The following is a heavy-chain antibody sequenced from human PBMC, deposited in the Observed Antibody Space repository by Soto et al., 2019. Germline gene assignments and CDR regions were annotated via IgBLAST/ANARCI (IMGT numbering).Heavy chain of an antibody. J-gene: IGHJ5*02. V-gene: IGHV1-2*02. CDR2: INPNSGGT. Sequence: GASVKVSCKASGYTFTDYYMHWVRQAPGQGLEWMGWINPNSGGTNYAQKFQGRVTMTRDTSISTAYMELSRLRSDDTAVYYCARDAEMVYAGNWFDPWGQGTLVTVSS. CDR1: GYTFTDYY. CDR3: ARDAEMVYAGNWFDP. D-gene: IGHD2-8*01.